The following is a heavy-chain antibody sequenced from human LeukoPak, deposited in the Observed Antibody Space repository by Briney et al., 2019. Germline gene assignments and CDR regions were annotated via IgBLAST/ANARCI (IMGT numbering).Heavy chain of an antibody. V-gene: IGHV3-23*01. CDR1: GFTFSSYD. J-gene: IGHJ5*02. CDR3: EKLSPVKLRGWWFDT. CDR2: ISGSGGST. D-gene: IGHD4-17*01. Sequence: PGGSLRLSCAASGFTFSSYDMSWVRQAPGKGLEWVSAISGSGGSTYYADSVKGRFTISRDNSKNTLYLQMNSLRAEDTAVYYCEKLSPVKLRGWWFDTWGQGTLVTVSS.